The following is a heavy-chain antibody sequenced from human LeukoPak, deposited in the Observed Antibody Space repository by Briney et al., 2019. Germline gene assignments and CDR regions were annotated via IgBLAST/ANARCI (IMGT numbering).Heavy chain of an antibody. CDR2: INPNSGGT. D-gene: IGHD3-10*01. V-gene: IGHV1-2*02. J-gene: IGHJ4*02. CDR3: ARDSGSGSYQTAIDY. CDR1: GYTFTGYC. Sequence: ASVKVSCKASGYTFTGYCMHWVRQAPGQGLEWLGWINPNSGGTNYAQKFQGRVTMTRDTSISTAYMELSRLRSDDTAVYYCARDSGSGSYQTAIDYWGQGTLVTVSS.